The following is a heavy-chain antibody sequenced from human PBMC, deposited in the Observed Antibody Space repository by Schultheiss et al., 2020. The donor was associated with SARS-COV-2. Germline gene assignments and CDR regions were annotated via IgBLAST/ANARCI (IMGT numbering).Heavy chain of an antibody. CDR3: AKEFSAEMATITAHYYYGMDV. D-gene: IGHD5-24*01. Sequence: GGSLRLSCAASGFSFSSYSMNWVRQAPGKGLEWVSSISSSSSYIYYADSVKGRFTISRDNSKNTLYLQMNSLRAEDTAVYYCAKEFSAEMATITAHYYYGMDVWGQGTTVTVSS. V-gene: IGHV3-21*01. CDR2: ISSSSSYI. CDR1: GFSFSSYS. J-gene: IGHJ6*02.